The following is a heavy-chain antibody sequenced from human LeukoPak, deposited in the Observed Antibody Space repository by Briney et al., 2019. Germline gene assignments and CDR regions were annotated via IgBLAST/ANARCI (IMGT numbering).Heavy chain of an antibody. J-gene: IGHJ3*02. CDR3: VRFLTTVVTRTGAFDI. Sequence: SETLSLTCTVSGGSISSYYWSWIRQPPGKGLEWIGYIYYSGSTNYNPSLKSRVTISVDTSKNQFSLKVSSVTAADTAVYYCVRFLTTVVTRTGAFDIWGQGTMVTVSS. CDR1: GGSISSYY. V-gene: IGHV4-59*01. CDR2: IYYSGST. D-gene: IGHD4-23*01.